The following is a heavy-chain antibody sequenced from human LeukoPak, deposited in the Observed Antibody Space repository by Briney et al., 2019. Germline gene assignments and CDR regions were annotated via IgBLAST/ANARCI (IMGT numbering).Heavy chain of an antibody. V-gene: IGHV3-15*01. J-gene: IGHJ4*02. Sequence: GGSLRLSCAASGFTFSNAWMSWVRQAPGKGLEWVGRVKSGTTEYAAPVKGRFTVSRDDSKNTLYLEMSSLKTEDTGVYYCTTRGDYHETRGYNYWGQGTLVTVSS. CDR1: GFTFSNAW. CDR2: VKSGTT. CDR3: TTRGDYHETRGYNY. D-gene: IGHD3-22*01.